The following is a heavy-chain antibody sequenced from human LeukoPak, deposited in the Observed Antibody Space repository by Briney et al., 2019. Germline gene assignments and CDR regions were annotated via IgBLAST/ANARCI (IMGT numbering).Heavy chain of an antibody. CDR1: GFTFSSYG. Sequence: GGSLRLSCAASGFTFSSYGMHWVRQAPGKGLEWVAVISYDGSNKYYADSVKGRFTISRDNSKNTPYLQMNSLRAEDTAVYYCAKDDGGTMSTLDYWGQGTPVTVSS. D-gene: IGHD4-23*01. J-gene: IGHJ4*02. CDR3: AKDDGGTMSTLDY. V-gene: IGHV3-30*18. CDR2: ISYDGSNK.